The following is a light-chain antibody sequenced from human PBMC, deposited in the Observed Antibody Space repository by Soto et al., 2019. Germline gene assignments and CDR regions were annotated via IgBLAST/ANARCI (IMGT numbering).Light chain of an antibody. CDR1: SSDVGGYNY. V-gene: IGLV2-14*01. J-gene: IGLJ1*01. CDR3: CSYTSISTRV. Sequence: QSALTQPASVSGSPGQSITISCTGTSSDVGGYNYVSWYQQHPGKAPKLMIYDVSNRPSGVSNRFSGSKSGNTSALTIPGLQAEYEADYYCCSYTSISTRVFGTGTKHTVL. CDR2: DVS.